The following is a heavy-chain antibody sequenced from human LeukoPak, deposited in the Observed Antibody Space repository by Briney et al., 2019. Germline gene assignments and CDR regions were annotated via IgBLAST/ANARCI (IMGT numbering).Heavy chain of an antibody. CDR1: GHTLRELT. CDR2: FDPENDER. J-gene: IGHJ4*02. CDR3: ATEMTSVVPDY. D-gene: IGHD4-11*01. V-gene: IGHV1-24*01. Sequence: ASVKVSCKVSGHTLRELTMHWVRQAPGKGLEWMGGFDPENDERIYARKFRGRLTMTEDTSTDTAYMELSSLRSEDTGVYFCATEMTSVVPDYWGEGTLVTVSS.